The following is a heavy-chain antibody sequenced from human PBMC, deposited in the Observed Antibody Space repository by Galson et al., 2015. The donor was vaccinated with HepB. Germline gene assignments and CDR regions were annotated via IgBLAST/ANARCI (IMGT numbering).Heavy chain of an antibody. Sequence: SETLSLTCTVSGVSVSTYYWGWIRQPPGKGLEWIGYLYYDGTTNYNPSLKSRVTISVDTSKNQFSLKLSSMTPADTAVYYCARDPGFWRPDDASDIWGQGTMVTVYS. CDR1: GVSVSTYY. J-gene: IGHJ3*02. CDR3: ARDPGFWRPDDASDI. D-gene: IGHD3-3*01. V-gene: IGHV4-59*02. CDR2: LYYDGTT.